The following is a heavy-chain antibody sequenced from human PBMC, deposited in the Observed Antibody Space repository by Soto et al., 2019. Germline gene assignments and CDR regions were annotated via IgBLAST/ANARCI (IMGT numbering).Heavy chain of an antibody. V-gene: IGHV3-11*01. CDR1: GFTFSAYY. CDR3: ATTLTTNGMDV. Sequence: GGSLSLSCAAPGFTFSAYYMTWVRQAPGKGLEWVSYIGPSGNIIYYADSVKARFTISRDNAKNSLYLQMNSLRAEDTAVYYCATTLTTNGMDVWGQGTTVTVSS. D-gene: IGHD4-4*01. CDR2: IGPSGNII. J-gene: IGHJ6*02.